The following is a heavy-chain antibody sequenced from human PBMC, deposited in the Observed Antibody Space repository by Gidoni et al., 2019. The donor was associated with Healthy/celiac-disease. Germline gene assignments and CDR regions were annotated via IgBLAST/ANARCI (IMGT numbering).Heavy chain of an antibody. CDR2: MNPNSGNT. CDR1: GYTFTSYD. CDR3: ARCRAIYDSSGYYFFDY. D-gene: IGHD3-22*01. J-gene: IGHJ4*02. V-gene: IGHV1-8*01. Sequence: QVQLVQSGAEVKKPGASVKVSCKASGYTFTSYDINWVRQDTGQGIEWMGWMNPNSGNTCYAQKFQGRVTMTRNTSISTAYMELSSLRSEDTAVYYCARCRAIYDSSGYYFFDYWGQGTLVTVSS.